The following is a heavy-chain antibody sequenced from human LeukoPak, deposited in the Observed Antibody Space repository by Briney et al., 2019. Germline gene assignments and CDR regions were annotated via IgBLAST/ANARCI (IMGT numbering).Heavy chain of an antibody. D-gene: IGHD2-2*01. CDR3: ARVRRLAYCSSTSCYADWFDH. Sequence: SETLSLTCTVSGGSISSYYWSWIRQPPGKGLEWIGYIYYSGSTNYNPSLKSRVTISVDTSKNQFSLKLSSVTAADTAVYYCARVRRLAYCSSTSCYADWFDHWGQGTLVTVSS. CDR1: GGSISSYY. V-gene: IGHV4-59*08. CDR2: IYYSGST. J-gene: IGHJ5*02.